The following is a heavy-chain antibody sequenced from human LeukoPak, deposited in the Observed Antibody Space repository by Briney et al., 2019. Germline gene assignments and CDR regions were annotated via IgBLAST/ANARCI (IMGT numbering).Heavy chain of an antibody. V-gene: IGHV3-21*01. CDR2: ISSSSSYG. Sequence: PGGSLRLSCAASGFTFSRYSMNWVRQAPGKGLEWVSSISSSSSYGYYADSVKGRFTISRDNAKNSLHLQMNSLRAEDTAVYYCARGVGIAEAGQYNFDYWGQGTLVTVSS. D-gene: IGHD6-19*01. CDR3: ARGVGIAEAGQYNFDY. CDR1: GFTFSRYS. J-gene: IGHJ4*02.